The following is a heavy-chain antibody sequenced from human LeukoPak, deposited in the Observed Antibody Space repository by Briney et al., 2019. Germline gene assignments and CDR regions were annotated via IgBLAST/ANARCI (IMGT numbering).Heavy chain of an antibody. D-gene: IGHD2-21*02. Sequence: SQTLSLTCTVSGGSISSGDYYWSWIRQPPGKGLEWIGYIYYSGSTYYNPSLKSRVTISVDTSKNQFSLKLSSVTAADTAVYYCAREEIAYCGGDCSLAFDIWGQRTMVTVSS. CDR3: AREEIAYCGGDCSLAFDI. V-gene: IGHV4-30-4*01. CDR1: GGSISSGDYY. J-gene: IGHJ3*02. CDR2: IYYSGST.